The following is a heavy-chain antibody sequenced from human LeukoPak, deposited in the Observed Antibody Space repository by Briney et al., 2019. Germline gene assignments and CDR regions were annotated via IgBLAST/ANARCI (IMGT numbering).Heavy chain of an antibody. V-gene: IGHV3-43D*03. CDR2: ISWDGGST. D-gene: IGHD4-17*01. J-gene: IGHJ4*02. Sequence: GGSLRLSCAASGFTFDDYAMRWVRQAPGKGLEWVSLISWDGGSTYYADSVKGRFTISRDNSKNSLYLQMNSLRAEDTALYYCAKADYGDYVIDYWGQGTLVTVSS. CDR1: GFTFDDYA. CDR3: AKADYGDYVIDY.